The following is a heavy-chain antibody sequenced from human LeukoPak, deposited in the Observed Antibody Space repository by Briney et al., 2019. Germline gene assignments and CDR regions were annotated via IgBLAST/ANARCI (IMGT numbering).Heavy chain of an antibody. CDR2: IKSNSDTI. J-gene: IGHJ4*02. Sequence: PGGSLRLSCAASGFTFNTYSMNWVRQAPGKGLEWVSYIKSNSDTIYYADSVEGRFTISRDNAKNSLYLQMNSLRDEDTAVYYCARSLEFDYWGQGTLVTVSS. V-gene: IGHV3-48*02. D-gene: IGHD3-3*01. CDR3: ARSLEFDY. CDR1: GFTFNTYS.